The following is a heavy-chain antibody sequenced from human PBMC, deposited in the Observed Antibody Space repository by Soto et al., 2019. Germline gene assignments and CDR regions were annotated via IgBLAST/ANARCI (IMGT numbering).Heavy chain of an antibody. Sequence: QVQLQESGPGLVKPSQTLSLTCTVSGGSISSGGYYWSWIRQHPGKGLEWIGYIYYSGSTYYNPSLKNRSNKPVDTSKNQFSGKLSAVTAADTAVEYCAGLAAKRGMLDYWGQGTLVTVSS. CDR1: GGSISSGGYY. CDR3: AGLAAKRGMLDY. J-gene: IGHJ4*02. V-gene: IGHV4-31*03. CDR2: IYYSGST. D-gene: IGHD6-25*01.